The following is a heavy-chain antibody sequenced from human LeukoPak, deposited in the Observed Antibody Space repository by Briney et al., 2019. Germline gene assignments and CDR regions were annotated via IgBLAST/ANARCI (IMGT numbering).Heavy chain of an antibody. CDR2: TYHAGHI. J-gene: IGHJ4*02. D-gene: IGHD5-12*01. CDR3: ARGGGYYFDY. V-gene: IGHV4-4*02. CDR1: GGSISSENW. Sequence: SETLSLTCGVFGGSISSENWWNWVRQPPGKGLEWIGETYHAGHINYNPSLKSRVTISMDKSKNQLYLKVTSVTAADTAVYYCARGGGYYFDYWGQGTLVTVSS.